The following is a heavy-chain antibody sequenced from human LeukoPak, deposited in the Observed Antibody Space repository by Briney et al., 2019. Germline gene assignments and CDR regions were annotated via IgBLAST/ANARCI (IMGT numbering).Heavy chain of an antibody. D-gene: IGHD5-12*01. CDR3: ARLYSGYDSFDY. CDR1: GFTFSGYT. J-gene: IGHJ4*02. Sequence: GGSLRLSCAASGFTFSGYTMSWVRQAPGKGLEWVSSISAGGGSTYYADSVKGRFTISRDNSKNTLYLQMNSLRAEDTAVYYCARLYSGYDSFDYWGQGTLVTVSS. V-gene: IGHV3-23*01. CDR2: ISAGGGST.